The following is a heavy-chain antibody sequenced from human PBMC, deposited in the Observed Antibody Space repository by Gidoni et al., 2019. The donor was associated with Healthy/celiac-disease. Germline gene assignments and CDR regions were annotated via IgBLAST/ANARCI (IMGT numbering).Heavy chain of an antibody. Sequence: QVQLVESGGGVVQPGRSLRLPCAASGFTFSSYGMHWVRRAPGKELEWVAVISYDGSNKYYADSVKGRFTISRDNSKNTLYLQMNSLRAEDTAVYYCAKDSWGYYDSSGYSYFDYWGQGTLVTVSS. J-gene: IGHJ4*02. D-gene: IGHD3-22*01. CDR2: ISYDGSNK. CDR3: AKDSWGYYDSSGYSYFDY. CDR1: GFTFSSYG. V-gene: IGHV3-30*18.